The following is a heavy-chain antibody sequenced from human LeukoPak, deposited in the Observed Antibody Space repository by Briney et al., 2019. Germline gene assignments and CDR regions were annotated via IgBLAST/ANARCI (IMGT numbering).Heavy chain of an antibody. Sequence: GGSLRLSCAASGFTFRTYSMNWVRQAPGKGLEWVSYISSSSSSIFYADSVKGRFTISRDNAKNSLYLQMNSLRDEDTAVYYCARESRGSCAAFDIWGQGTMVTVSS. D-gene: IGHD5-12*01. V-gene: IGHV3-48*02. CDR1: GFTFRTYS. CDR3: ARESRGSCAAFDI. CDR2: ISSSSSSI. J-gene: IGHJ3*02.